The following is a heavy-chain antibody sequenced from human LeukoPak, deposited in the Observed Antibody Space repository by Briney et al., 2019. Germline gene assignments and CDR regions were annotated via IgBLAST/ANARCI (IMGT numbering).Heavy chain of an antibody. Sequence: GESLKISCKGSGYSFTSYWIGWVRQMPGNGLEWMGIIYPGDSDTRYSPSFQGQVTISADKSISTAYLQWSSLKASDTAMYYCARHGPTSYSTGGFDPWGQGTLVTVSS. D-gene: IGHD4-11*01. CDR2: IYPGDSDT. CDR1: GYSFTSYW. CDR3: ARHGPTSYSTGGFDP. J-gene: IGHJ5*02. V-gene: IGHV5-51*01.